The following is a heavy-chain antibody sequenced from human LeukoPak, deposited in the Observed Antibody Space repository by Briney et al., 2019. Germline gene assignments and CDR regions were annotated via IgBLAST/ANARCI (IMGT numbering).Heavy chain of an antibody. D-gene: IGHD4-17*01. CDR1: GFTFSRYV. J-gene: IGHJ4*02. CDR3: ASSYGDYYYFDY. Sequence: PGGSLRLSCAASGFTFSRYVMSWVRQAPGKGLEWVSAISSSGGNTYYADSVEGRFTISRDNSKNTLYLQMNGLRAEDTAVYYCASSYGDYYYFDYRGQGTLVTVSS. CDR2: ISSSGGNT. V-gene: IGHV3-23*01.